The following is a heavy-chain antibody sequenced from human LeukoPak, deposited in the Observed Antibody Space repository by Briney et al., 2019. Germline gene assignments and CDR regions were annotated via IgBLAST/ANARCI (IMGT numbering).Heavy chain of an antibody. J-gene: IGHJ3*02. Sequence: GGSLRLSCAASGFTFSSYSMNWVRQAPGKGLEWVSSISFSSSYTYYADSVKGRFTISRDNAKNSLYLQMNSLRAEDTAVYYCARDRFYYGLGSYYTDAFDIWGQGTMVTVSS. CDR1: GFTFSSYS. CDR2: ISFSSSYT. V-gene: IGHV3-21*01. CDR3: ARDRFYYGLGSYYTDAFDI. D-gene: IGHD3-10*01.